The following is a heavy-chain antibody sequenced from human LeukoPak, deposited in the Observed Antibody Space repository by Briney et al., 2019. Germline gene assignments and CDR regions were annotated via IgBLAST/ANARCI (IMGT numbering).Heavy chain of an antibody. CDR3: ARVGYYGSGSYYYYYGMDV. Sequence: SETLSLTCTVSGGSISSYYWSWIRQPAGKGLEGIGRIWTSGSTNYNRSLKRRVTMSVDTSTTQFSLKLSSVTAADTAVYYCARVGYYGSGSYYYYYGMDVWGQGTTVTVSS. D-gene: IGHD3-10*01. CDR2: IWTSGST. J-gene: IGHJ6*02. V-gene: IGHV4-4*07. CDR1: GGSISSYY.